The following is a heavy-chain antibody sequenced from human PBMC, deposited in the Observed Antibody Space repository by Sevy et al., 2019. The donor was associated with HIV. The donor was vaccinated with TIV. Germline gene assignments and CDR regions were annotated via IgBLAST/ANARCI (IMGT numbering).Heavy chain of an antibody. CDR2: IGTLGDT. D-gene: IGHD2-21*01. V-gene: IGHV3-13*01. J-gene: IGHJ5*02. CDR1: GFSFSGSD. Sequence: GGSLRLSCAGYGFSFSGSDMHWVRQPTGKGLEWISSIGTLGDTFYADSVKGRFTISRDNAKSSLYLEMSSLRAGDTPLYYCVRGLQTHCDRTACPLDHWGQGTLLTVSS. CDR3: VRGLQTHCDRTACPLDH.